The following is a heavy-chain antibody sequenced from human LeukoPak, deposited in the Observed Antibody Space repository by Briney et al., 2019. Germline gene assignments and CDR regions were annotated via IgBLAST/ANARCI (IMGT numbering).Heavy chain of an antibody. CDR1: GLTVSSNY. J-gene: IGHJ4*02. V-gene: IGHV3-53*01. CDR2: IYSEDTT. D-gene: IGHD3-22*01. CDR3: ARLNCYNSNVF. Sequence: GGSLRLSCVVSGLTVSSNYMTWVRQASGKGLEWVSVIYSEDTTYYADSVKGRFTISRDNSKNTLYLQMNSLRAEDTAVYYCARLNCYNSNVFWGQGTLVTVST.